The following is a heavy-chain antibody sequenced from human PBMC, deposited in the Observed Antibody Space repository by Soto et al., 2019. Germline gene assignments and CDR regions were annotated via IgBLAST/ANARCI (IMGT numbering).Heavy chain of an antibody. CDR1: GFTFSSYA. V-gene: IGHV3-23*01. CDR2: ISGSGGST. Sequence: GGSLRLCCAASGFTFSSYAMSWVRQAPGKGLEWVSAISGSGGSTYYADSVKGRFTISRDNSKNTLYLQMNSLRAEDTAVYYCAKDTPGRFPINYYHYGMDVWGQGTTVTVSS. J-gene: IGHJ6*02. D-gene: IGHD2-21*01. CDR3: AKDTPGRFPINYYHYGMDV.